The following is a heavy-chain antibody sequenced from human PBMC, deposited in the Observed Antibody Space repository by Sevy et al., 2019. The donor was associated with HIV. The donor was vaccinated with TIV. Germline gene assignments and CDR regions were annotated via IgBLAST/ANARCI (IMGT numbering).Heavy chain of an antibody. D-gene: IGHD3-3*01. CDR2: INPSGGST. J-gene: IGHJ5*02. Sequence: ASVKVSCKASGYTFTSYYMHWVRQAPGQGLEWMGIINPSGGSTSYAQKFQGRVTMTRDTSTSTVYMELSSLRSEDTAVYYFARDFLYYDFWSGYYRSAGWFDPWGQGTLVTVSS. V-gene: IGHV1-46*01. CDR3: ARDFLYYDFWSGYYRSAGWFDP. CDR1: GYTFTSYY.